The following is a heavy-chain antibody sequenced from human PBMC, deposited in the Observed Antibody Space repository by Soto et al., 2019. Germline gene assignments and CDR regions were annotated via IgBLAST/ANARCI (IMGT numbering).Heavy chain of an antibody. J-gene: IGHJ4*01. CDR1: GFTFTNYA. CDR2: ITSACDSR. V-gene: IGHV3-23*01. D-gene: IGHD3-22*01. Sequence: EVQLLESGGGLVQPGGFLRLSCAASGFTFTNYAMGWVRQAPGKGLEWVSGITSACDSRFYADSVKGRFTMSKDNSKATLFLAMSNLRAEDTAIYYCAKDVLRRCYYVRHWGHGTLVTVSS. CDR3: AKDVLRRCYYVRH.